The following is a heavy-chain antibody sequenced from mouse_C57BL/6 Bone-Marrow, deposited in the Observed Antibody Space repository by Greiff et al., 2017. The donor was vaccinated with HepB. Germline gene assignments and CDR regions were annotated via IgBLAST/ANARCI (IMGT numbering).Heavy chain of an antibody. CDR2: IYPRSGNT. CDR3: ARAVYYYGSSYWFAY. J-gene: IGHJ3*01. D-gene: IGHD1-1*01. V-gene: IGHV1-81*01. CDR1: GYTFTSYG. Sequence: QVQLQQSGAELARPGASVKLSCKASGYTFTSYGISWVKQRTGQGLEWIGEIYPRSGNTYYNEKFKGKATLTADKSSSTAYMELRSLTSEDSAVYFYARAVYYYGSSYWFAYWGQGTLVTVSA.